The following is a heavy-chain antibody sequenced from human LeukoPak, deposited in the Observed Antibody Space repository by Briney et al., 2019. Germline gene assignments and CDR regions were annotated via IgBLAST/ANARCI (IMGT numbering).Heavy chain of an antibody. CDR2: IYYSGNT. Sequence: SQTLSLTCTVSGGSISSGDFYWTWIRQPPGKGLEWIGYIYYSGNTYYNPSLQSRVTISVYTSKNQFSLKLSSVTAADTAVYCCAATASNWFDPWGQGTLVTVSS. J-gene: IGHJ5*02. CDR1: GGSISSGDFY. CDR3: AATASNWFDP. V-gene: IGHV4-30-4*08. D-gene: IGHD5-18*01.